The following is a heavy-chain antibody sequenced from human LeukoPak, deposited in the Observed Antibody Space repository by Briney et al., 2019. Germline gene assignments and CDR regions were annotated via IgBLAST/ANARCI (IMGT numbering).Heavy chain of an antibody. J-gene: IGHJ4*02. V-gene: IGHV3-23*01. D-gene: IGHD3-10*01. CDR3: AKDPRVLLWFGELLYFDY. CDR2: ISGSGGST. CDR1: GFTFSSYA. Sequence: PGGSLRLSCAASGFTFSSYAMSWVCQAPGKGLEWVSDISGSGGSTYYAASVKGRFTISRDNSKNTLYLQMNSLRAEDTAVYYCAKDPRVLLWFGELLYFDYWGQGTLVTVSS.